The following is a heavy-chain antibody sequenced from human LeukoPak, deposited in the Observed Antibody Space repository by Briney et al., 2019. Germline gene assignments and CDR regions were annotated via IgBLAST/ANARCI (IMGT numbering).Heavy chain of an antibody. J-gene: IGHJ6*02. CDR1: GYTFAGSW. CDR2: IYPGDSDT. Sequence: GESLKISCRASGYTFAGSWIGWVRQMPGKGLEWMGIIYPGDSDTRYSPSFQGQVTISADKSISTAYLQWSSLKASDTAMYYCARSSVSSGWYRDYYYGMDVWGQGTTVTVSS. V-gene: IGHV5-51*01. CDR3: ARSSVSSGWYRDYYYGMDV. D-gene: IGHD6-19*01.